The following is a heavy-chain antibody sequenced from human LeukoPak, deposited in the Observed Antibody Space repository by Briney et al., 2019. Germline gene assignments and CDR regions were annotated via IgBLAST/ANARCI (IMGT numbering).Heavy chain of an antibody. V-gene: IGHV3-33*06. CDR1: GFTFSSYG. D-gene: IGHD2-2*01. CDR3: AKGRMPFDY. Sequence: GGSLRLSCAASGFTFSSYGMHWVRQAPGKGLEWVAVICYDGSNEYYADSVKGRFTISRDNSKNTLYLQMNSLRAEDTAVYYCAKGRMPFDYWGQGTLVTVSS. J-gene: IGHJ4*02. CDR2: ICYDGSNE.